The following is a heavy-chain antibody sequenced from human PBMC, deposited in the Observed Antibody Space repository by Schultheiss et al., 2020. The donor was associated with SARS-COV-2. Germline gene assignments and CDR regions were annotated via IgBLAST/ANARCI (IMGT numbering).Heavy chain of an antibody. V-gene: IGHV4-61*10. Sequence: SETLSLTCTVSGGSISSGSYYWSWIRQPAGKGLEWIGYLYYSGNTNFNPSLKSRVSISVDTSKNQFSLKLSSVTAADTAVYYCARGGNYSPSLDYWGQGTLVTVSS. CDR1: GGSISSGSYY. J-gene: IGHJ4*02. CDR3: ARGGNYSPSLDY. D-gene: IGHD1-7*01. CDR2: LYYSGNT.